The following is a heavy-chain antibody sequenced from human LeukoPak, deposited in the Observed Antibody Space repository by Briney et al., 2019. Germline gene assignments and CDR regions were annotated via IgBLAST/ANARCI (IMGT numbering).Heavy chain of an antibody. D-gene: IGHD6-13*01. V-gene: IGHV1-46*01. CDR1: GGTFSSYA. Sequence: ASVKVSCKASGGTFSSYAISWVRQAPGQGLEWMGIINPSGGSTSYAQKFQGRVTMTRDTSTSTVYMELSSLRSEDTAVYYCARPVSRYSSSWQGNWFDPWGQGALVTVSS. J-gene: IGHJ5*02. CDR3: ARPVSRYSSSWQGNWFDP. CDR2: INPSGGST.